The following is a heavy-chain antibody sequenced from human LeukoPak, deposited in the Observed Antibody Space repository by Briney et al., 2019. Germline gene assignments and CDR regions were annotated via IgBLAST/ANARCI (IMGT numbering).Heavy chain of an antibody. CDR2: IRSTAHGGTI. CDR1: GFTFSDVW. CDR3: SEGLAY. V-gene: IGHV3-15*01. J-gene: IGHJ4*02. Sequence: PGGSLRLSCAASGFTFSDVWMSWVRQAPGKGLEWVGRIRSTAHGGTIEYAAPVKGRFTISRDDSKDTLYLQMNSLKTGDTAVYFCSEGLAYWGQGTLVTVSS.